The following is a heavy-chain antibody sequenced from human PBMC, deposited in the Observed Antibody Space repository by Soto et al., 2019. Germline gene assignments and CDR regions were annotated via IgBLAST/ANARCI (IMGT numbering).Heavy chain of an antibody. CDR3: ARDFRHYLDCSSTSCPPLRY. CDR2: ISAYNGNT. Sequence: QVQLVQSGAEVKKPGASVKVSCKASGYTFTSYGISWVRQAPGQGLEWMGWISAYNGNTTYAQKLQGRVTMTTDTSTSTAYLELMSLRSDETAVYYCARDFRHYLDCSSTSCPPLRYWGQGTLVTVSS. CDR1: GYTFTSYG. D-gene: IGHD2-2*01. V-gene: IGHV1-18*04. J-gene: IGHJ4*02.